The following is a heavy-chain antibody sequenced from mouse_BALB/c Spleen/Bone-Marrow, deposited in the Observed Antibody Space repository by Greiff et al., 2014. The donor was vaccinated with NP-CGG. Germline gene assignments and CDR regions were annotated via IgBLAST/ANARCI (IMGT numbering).Heavy chain of an antibody. D-gene: IGHD2-1*01. V-gene: IGHV1-80*01. J-gene: IGHJ3*01. CDR1: GYAFSSYW. CDR2: IYPGDGDT. CDR3: ARTGNLAWFAY. Sequence: QVQLQQSGAELVRPGSSVKISCKASGYAFSSYWMNWVKQRPGQGLEWIGQIYPGDGDTNYNGKFKGKATLTADKSSSTAYMQLSSLTSEDSAVYFCARTGNLAWFAYWGQGTLATVSA.